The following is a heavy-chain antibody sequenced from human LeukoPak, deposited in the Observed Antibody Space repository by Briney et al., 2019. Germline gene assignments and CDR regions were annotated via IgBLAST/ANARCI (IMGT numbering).Heavy chain of an antibody. Sequence: SETLSLTCAVYGGSFSGYYWSWIRQPPGKGLEGIGEINHSGSTNYNPSLKSRVTISVDTSKDQFSLKLSSVTAADTAVYYCAREGGYHGRYYFDYWGQGTLVTVSS. CDR2: INHSGST. J-gene: IGHJ4*02. D-gene: IGHD5-12*01. CDR1: GGSFSGYY. V-gene: IGHV4-34*01. CDR3: AREGGYHGRYYFDY.